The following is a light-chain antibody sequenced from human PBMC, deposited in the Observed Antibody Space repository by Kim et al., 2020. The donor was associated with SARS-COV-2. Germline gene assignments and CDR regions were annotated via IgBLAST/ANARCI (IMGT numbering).Light chain of an antibody. J-gene: IGKJ1*01. Sequence: ASVCDIVTISCRASQGISNYLACYQQKPRKVPKLLIYAASALQSGVPSRFSGSGSGTDFTLTISSLQPEDVATYYCQKYNSAPRTFGQGTKVEIK. V-gene: IGKV1-27*01. CDR2: AAS. CDR3: QKYNSAPRT. CDR1: QGISNY.